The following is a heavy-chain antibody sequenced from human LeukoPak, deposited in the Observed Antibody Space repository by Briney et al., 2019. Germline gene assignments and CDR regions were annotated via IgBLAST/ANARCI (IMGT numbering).Heavy chain of an antibody. D-gene: IGHD1-14*01. J-gene: IGHJ6*02. CDR3: ARGRTLGGMDV. CDR2: IWYDGSKK. V-gene: IGHV3-33*01. CDR1: GFSFSSHG. Sequence: GGSLRLSCAASGFSFSSHGFFWVRQAPGKGLEWVALIWYDGSKKLYADSVKGRFTISRDDSKNTLFLQMNSLRDEDTAVYYCARGRTLGGMDVWGQGTTVTVSS.